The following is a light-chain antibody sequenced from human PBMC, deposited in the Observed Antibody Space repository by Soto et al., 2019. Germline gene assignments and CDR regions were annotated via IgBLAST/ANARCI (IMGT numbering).Light chain of an antibody. Sequence: EMVLTQSPGTLSLSPGERATLSCRASQSVSSSYLAWYQQKPGQAPRLLIYGASSRATGNPARFSGSGSVTDFTLTISRLEPEDFAVYYCHQYDSSPLSFGGGTKVEIK. J-gene: IGKJ4*01. CDR3: HQYDSSPLS. V-gene: IGKV3-20*01. CDR2: GAS. CDR1: QSVSSSY.